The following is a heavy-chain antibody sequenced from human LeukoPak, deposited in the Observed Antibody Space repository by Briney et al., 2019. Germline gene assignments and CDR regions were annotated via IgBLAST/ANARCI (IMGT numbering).Heavy chain of an antibody. CDR2: IYFNGNI. V-gene: IGHV4-39*07. CDR3: ARVELIVALPTSFDP. Sequence: SETLSLTCAVSGGSIRSNNHYWGWIRQPPGKGLEWIGNIYFNGNIAYNPSLQSRVTISVDTSKNQFSLRLNSVTSADTAMYYCARVELIVALPTSFDPWGQGTLVTVSS. D-gene: IGHD5-12*01. CDR1: GGSIRSNNHY. J-gene: IGHJ5*02.